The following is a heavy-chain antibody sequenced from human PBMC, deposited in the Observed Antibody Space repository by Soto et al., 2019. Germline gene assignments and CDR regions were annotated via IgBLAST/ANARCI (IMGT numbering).Heavy chain of an antibody. Sequence: SETLSLTCTVSGGSISRGGYYWSWIRQPPGKGLEWIGYIYYSGSTYYNPSLKSRVTISVDTSKNQFSLKLSSVTAADTAVYYCARARLPPYYYYGMDVWGQGTTVTVSS. CDR3: ARARLPPYYYYGMDV. D-gene: IGHD1-1*01. CDR1: GGSISRGGYY. CDR2: IYYSGST. J-gene: IGHJ6*02. V-gene: IGHV4-30-4*01.